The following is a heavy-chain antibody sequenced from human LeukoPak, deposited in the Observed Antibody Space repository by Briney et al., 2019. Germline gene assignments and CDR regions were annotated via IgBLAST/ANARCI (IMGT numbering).Heavy chain of an antibody. CDR1: GGSTTGCF. D-gene: IGHD4-11*01. CDR3: ARHVTVTYDAFDL. J-gene: IGHJ3*01. CDR2: VYYKGDT. V-gene: IGHV4-59*08. Sequence: SETLSLTCSVSGGSTTGCFWTWIRQPPGKGPEWIGYVYYKGDTSYSPSLDSRVSISVDTSKKYFSLKLNSVTAADTAMYYCARHVTVTYDAFDLWGQGTMVTVSS.